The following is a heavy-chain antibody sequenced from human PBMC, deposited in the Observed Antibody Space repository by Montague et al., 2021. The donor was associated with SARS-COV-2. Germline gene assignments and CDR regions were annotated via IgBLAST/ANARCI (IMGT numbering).Heavy chain of an antibody. V-gene: IGHV6-1*01. CDR3: ARAYCGGDCYFYWYFDL. D-gene: IGHD2-21*02. CDR2: TYYRSKWYN. CDR1: GDSVSSNIAT. J-gene: IGHJ2*01. Sequence: CAISGDSVSSNIATWNWIRQSPSRGLEWLGRTYYRSKWYNDYAVSVKSRVIINPDTSNNRISLQLNSVTPEDTAVYYCARAYCGGDCYFYWYFDLWGRGTQVTVSS.